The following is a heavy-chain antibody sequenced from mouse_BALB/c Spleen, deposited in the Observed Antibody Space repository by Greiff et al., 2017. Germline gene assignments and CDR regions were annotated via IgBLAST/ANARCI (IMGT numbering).Heavy chain of an antibody. D-gene: IGHD2-3*01. Sequence: VQLQQSGAELVRPGASLKLSCTALGFTFTDYEMHWVQQTPVHGLEWIGAIHPGSGGSAYNQKFKGKTTLTADKSYSTAFMVLSSLTAEDSAVYYCTRGGYGYYWFAYWGQGTLVTVSA. CDR3: TRGGYGYYWFAY. CDR1: GFTFTDYE. CDR2: IHPGSGGS. V-gene: IGHV1-15*01. J-gene: IGHJ3*01.